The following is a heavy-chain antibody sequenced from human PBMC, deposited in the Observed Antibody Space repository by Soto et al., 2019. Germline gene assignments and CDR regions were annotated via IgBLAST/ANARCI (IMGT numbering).Heavy chain of an antibody. CDR1: RYTFTSYD. V-gene: IGHV1-8*01. Sequence: SVKGSCKAARYTFTSYDINWVRQATGQGLEWMGWMNPNSGNTGYAQKFQGRVTMTRNTSISTAYMELSSLRSEDTAVYYCARGTWSAWRSTVTPLGYWGQGTLVTVPS. CDR3: ARGTWSAWRSTVTPLGY. CDR2: MNPNSGNT. J-gene: IGHJ4*02. D-gene: IGHD4-4*01.